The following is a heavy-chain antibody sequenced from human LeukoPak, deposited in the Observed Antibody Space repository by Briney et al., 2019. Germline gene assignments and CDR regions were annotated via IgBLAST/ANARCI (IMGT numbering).Heavy chain of an antibody. CDR3: ARHYDFWSGLDY. CDR2: IYSGGST. Sequence: PGGSLRLSCAASGFTVSSNYMSWVRQAPGKGLEWVSVIYSGGSTYYADSVKGRFTISRDNSRNTLYLQMNSLRAEDTAVYYCARHYDFWSGLDYWGQGTLVTVSS. J-gene: IGHJ4*02. D-gene: IGHD3-3*01. CDR1: GFTVSSNY. V-gene: IGHV3-66*04.